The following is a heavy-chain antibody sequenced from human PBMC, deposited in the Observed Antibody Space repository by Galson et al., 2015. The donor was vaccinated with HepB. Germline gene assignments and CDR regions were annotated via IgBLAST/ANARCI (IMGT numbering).Heavy chain of an antibody. CDR3: ARDRGLTHYGSASYYPEGYFDY. D-gene: IGHD3-10*01. CDR1: GGSISSYY. V-gene: IGHV4-59*01. CDR2: IYYSGST. J-gene: IGHJ4*02. Sequence: QVQLQESGPGLVKPSETLSLTCTVSGGSISSYYWSWIRQPPGKGLEWIGYIYYSGSTNYNPSLKSRVTISVDTSKNHFSRKLSSVTAAVPAVYYCARDRGLTHYGSASYYPEGYFDYLGQGTLVTVSS.